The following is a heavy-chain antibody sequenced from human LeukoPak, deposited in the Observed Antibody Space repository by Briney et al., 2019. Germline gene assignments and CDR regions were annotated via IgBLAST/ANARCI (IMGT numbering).Heavy chain of an antibody. D-gene: IGHD3-10*01. CDR2: IQYDGSNK. CDR1: GFTFSSNG. V-gene: IGHV3-30*02. J-gene: IGHJ6*03. Sequence: GGSLRLSCVASGFTFSSNGMHWVRQAPGKGLEWVTFIQYDGSNKYYADSVKGRFTISRDNSKNTLYLQMNSLRAEDTAVYYCAKELGGDYYGSGSYGQAYYYYYYMDVWGKGTTVTISS. CDR3: AKELGGDYYGSGSYGQAYYYYYYMDV.